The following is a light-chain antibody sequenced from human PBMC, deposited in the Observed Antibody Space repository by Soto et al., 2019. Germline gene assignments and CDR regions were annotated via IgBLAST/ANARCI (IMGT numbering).Light chain of an antibody. CDR1: SSNIGSNA. Sequence: QSVLTQPPSASGTPGQRVTMSCSGGSSNIGSNAVDWYQQLPGTAPSLLIYSNDERPSGVPDRFSGSKSGTSASLAISGLQSDDEGDYYCAAWDDSLNGPVFGGGTKLTVL. J-gene: IGLJ3*02. CDR3: AAWDDSLNGPV. CDR2: SND. V-gene: IGLV1-44*01.